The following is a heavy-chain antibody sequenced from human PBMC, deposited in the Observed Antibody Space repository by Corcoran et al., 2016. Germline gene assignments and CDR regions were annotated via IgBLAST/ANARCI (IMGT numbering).Heavy chain of an antibody. CDR2: INPTSGTT. J-gene: IGHJ3*01. D-gene: IGHD3-10*01. V-gene: IGHV1-46*01. CDR3: VRDGVGGGAGNYLDL. CDR1: GYSFTRYY. Sequence: QVQLVQSGAEVKKPGASVKVSCKASGYSFTRYYLHWVRQAPGQGLEWMGLINPTSGTTTYAQNFQGSVAMTRDTSTSTVYMELSSLRFEDTAVDYWVRDGVGGGAGNYLDLWGQGTMVTVSS.